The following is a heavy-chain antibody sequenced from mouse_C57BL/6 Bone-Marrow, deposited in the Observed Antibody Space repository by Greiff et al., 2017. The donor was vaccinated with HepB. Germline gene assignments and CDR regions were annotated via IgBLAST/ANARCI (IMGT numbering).Heavy chain of an antibody. V-gene: IGHV5-9*01. CDR1: GFTFSSYT. CDR2: ISGGGGNT. CDR3: ARRFGSSYVGYWYFDV. D-gene: IGHD1-1*01. J-gene: IGHJ1*03. Sequence: VQLVESGGGLVKPGGSLKLSCAASGFTFSSYTMSWVRQTPEKRLEWVATISGGGGNTYYPDSVKGRFTISRDNAKNTLYLQMSSLRSEDTALYYCARRFGSSYVGYWYFDVWGTGTTVTVSS.